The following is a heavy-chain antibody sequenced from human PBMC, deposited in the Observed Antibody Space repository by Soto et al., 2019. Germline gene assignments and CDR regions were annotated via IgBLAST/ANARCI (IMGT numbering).Heavy chain of an antibody. J-gene: IGHJ6*02. CDR2: ISRTDSSK. CDR1: GFSFSDYD. CDR3: ARDLYGLDV. V-gene: IGHV3-11*01. Sequence: QVQLVESGGGLVKPGGSLRLSCAATGFSFSDYDMTWIRQAPGQGLEWLSYISRTDSSKYYAGSVKGRFTISVDSAKRSVYLQMSSLRADDTAVYYCARDLYGLDVWGQGTTVIVSS.